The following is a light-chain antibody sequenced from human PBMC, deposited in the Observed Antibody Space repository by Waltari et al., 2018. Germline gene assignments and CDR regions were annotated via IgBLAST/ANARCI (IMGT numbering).Light chain of an antibody. Sequence: DIVLTQTTLSLPITPGEPASISCRTSQSLLHSNGNTYLHWYLQKPAQSPQLLIYGGSKRASGVPERFSGSGSGTDFTLNISKVDAEDVGVYYCVQAIAFPFIFGPGTKLDIK. CDR1: QSLLHSNGNTY. V-gene: IGKV2-40*01. J-gene: IGKJ3*01. CDR3: VQAIAFPFI. CDR2: GGS.